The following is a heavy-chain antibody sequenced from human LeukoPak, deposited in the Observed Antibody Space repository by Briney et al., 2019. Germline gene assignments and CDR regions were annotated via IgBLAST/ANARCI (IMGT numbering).Heavy chain of an antibody. CDR1: GYTFTGYY. CDR2: INPNSGGT. V-gene: IGHV1-2*02. D-gene: IGHD4-23*01. CDR3: ARDNSVEDTAWWFDP. J-gene: IGHJ5*02. Sequence: ASVKVSCKASGYTFTGYYMHWVRQAPGQGLEWMGWINPNSGGTNYAQKFQGRVTMTRDTSISAAYMELSRLRSDDTAVYYCARDNSVEDTAWWFDPWGQGTLVTVSS.